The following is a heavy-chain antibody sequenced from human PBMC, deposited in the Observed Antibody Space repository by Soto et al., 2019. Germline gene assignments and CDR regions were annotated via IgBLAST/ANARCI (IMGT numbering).Heavy chain of an antibody. V-gene: IGHV2-5*02. J-gene: IGHJ4*02. CDR1: GFSLNTSGVG. Sequence: SGPTPVNPTQTLTLTCTSSGFSLNTSGVGVAWIRQPPGKALEWLALIYWDDGKRYSPSLKTRLNITKDTSKNQVVLTLTNVDPVDTAIFYFTQKTAYEISTGYYPFDYWGQGSLVTVSS. CDR3: TQKTAYEISTGYYPFDY. D-gene: IGHD3-9*01. CDR2: IYWDDGK.